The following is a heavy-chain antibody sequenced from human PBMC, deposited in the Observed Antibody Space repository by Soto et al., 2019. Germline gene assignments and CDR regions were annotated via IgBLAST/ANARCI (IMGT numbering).Heavy chain of an antibody. CDR3: ARGLRYYDFWSGLYYYYYYMDV. D-gene: IGHD3-3*01. CDR2: MNPNSGNT. CDR1: GYTFTSYD. Sequence: ASVKVSCKASGYTFTSYDINWVRQATGQGLEWMGWMNPNSGNTGYAQKFQGRVTMTRNTSISTAYMELSSLRSEDTAVYYCARGLRYYDFWSGLYYYYYYMDVWGKGTTVTVSS. J-gene: IGHJ6*03. V-gene: IGHV1-8*01.